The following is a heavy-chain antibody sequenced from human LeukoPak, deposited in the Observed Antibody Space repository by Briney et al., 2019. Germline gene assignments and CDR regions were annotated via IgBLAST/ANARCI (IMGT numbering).Heavy chain of an antibody. CDR1: GFTFRSSW. CDR3: ARDSGRFRLDY. J-gene: IGHJ4*02. V-gene: IGHV3-7*01. CDR2: INEDGSEK. Sequence: PGGSLRLSCAASGFTFRSSWMIWVRQAPGKGLEWVASINEDGSEKYYVDSVKGRFTVSRDNARNSLYVQMNSLRVEDTAVYYCARDSGRFRLDYWGQGILVTVSS. D-gene: IGHD6-19*01.